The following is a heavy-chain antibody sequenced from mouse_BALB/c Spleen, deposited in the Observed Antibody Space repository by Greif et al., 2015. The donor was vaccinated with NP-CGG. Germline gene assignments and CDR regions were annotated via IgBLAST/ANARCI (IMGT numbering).Heavy chain of an antibody. CDR3: ARDYYGVDY. CDR2: IWAGGST. D-gene: IGHD1-1*01. Sequence: QVQLKQSGPGLVAPSQSLSITCTVSGFPLTSYGVHWVRQPPGKGLEWLGVIWAGGSTNYNLALMSRLSISKDNSKSQVFSKMNSLQTDDTAMYYCARDYYGVDYWGQGTTLTVSS. V-gene: IGHV2-9*02. CDR1: GFPLTSYG. J-gene: IGHJ2*01.